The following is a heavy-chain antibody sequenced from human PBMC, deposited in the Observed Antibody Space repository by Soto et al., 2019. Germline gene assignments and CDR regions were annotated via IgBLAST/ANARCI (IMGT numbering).Heavy chain of an antibody. Sequence: QVQLVESGGGVVQPGRSLRLSCAASGFTFSSYGMHWVRQAPGKGLEWVAVIWYDGSNKYYADSVKGRFTISRDNSKNTLYLQMNSLRAEDTAVYYCASTWSGYYYFDSWGQGTLVTVSS. CDR3: ASTWSGYYYFDS. V-gene: IGHV3-33*01. CDR2: IWYDGSNK. J-gene: IGHJ4*02. CDR1: GFTFSSYG. D-gene: IGHD3-3*01.